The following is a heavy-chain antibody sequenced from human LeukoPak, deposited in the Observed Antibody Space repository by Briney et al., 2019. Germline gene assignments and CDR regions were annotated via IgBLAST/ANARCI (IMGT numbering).Heavy chain of an antibody. CDR1: GGTFSSYA. J-gene: IGHJ4*02. D-gene: IGHD3-22*01. CDR3: AIDSGYYYDSSGYHT. CDR2: IIPIFGTA. Sequence: GASVKVSCTASGGTFSSYAISWVRQAPGQGLEWMGGIIPIFGTANYAQKFQGRVTITADESTSTAYMELSSLRSEDTAVYYCAIDSGYYYDSSGYHTWGQGTLVTVSS. V-gene: IGHV1-69*13.